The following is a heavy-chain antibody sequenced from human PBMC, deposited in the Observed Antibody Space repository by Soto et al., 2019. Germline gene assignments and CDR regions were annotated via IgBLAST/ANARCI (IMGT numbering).Heavy chain of an antibody. V-gene: IGHV1-58*01. Sequence: SVKVSCKSSGFTFSNSALQWVRQARGQRLEWIGWIVVGSGNTNYAQKFQERVTITRDMSTSTVYMELSSLRFEDTAVYYCAADPGFGGVIDTFASWGKGTLVTGSS. CDR3: AADPGFGGVIDTFAS. D-gene: IGHD3-16*01. J-gene: IGHJ4*02. CDR1: GFTFSNSA. CDR2: IVVGSGNT.